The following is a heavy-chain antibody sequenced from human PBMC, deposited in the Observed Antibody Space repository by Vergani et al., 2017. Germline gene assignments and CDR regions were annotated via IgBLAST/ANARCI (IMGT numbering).Heavy chain of an antibody. D-gene: IGHD3-22*01. J-gene: IGHJ6*03. CDR1: GFSLSTSGVG. CDR2: IYWNDDK. Sequence: QFTLKESGPTLVKPTQTLTLTCTFSGFSLSTSGVGVGWIRQPPGKALEWLALIYWNDDKRYSPSLKSRLTITKDTSKNQVVLTMTNMDPVDTATYYCAHSRPYYYYSSGYSNYYYYYMDVWGKGTTVTVSS. CDR3: AHSRPYYYYSSGYSNYYYYYMDV. V-gene: IGHV2-5*01.